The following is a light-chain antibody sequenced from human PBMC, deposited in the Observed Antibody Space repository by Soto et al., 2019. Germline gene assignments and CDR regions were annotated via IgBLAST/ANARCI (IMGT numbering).Light chain of an antibody. CDR3: QQYNTWLWT. V-gene: IGKV3-15*01. J-gene: IGKJ1*01. CDR1: QSVNAI. CDR2: GAS. Sequence: EVVMTQSPATLSVSPGERATLSCRASQSVNAILAWYQQKPGQAPRLIIHGASNRATGIPARFSGSGFGTGFILTISSMQSVDFAVYYCQQYNTWLWTFGQGTKVEI.